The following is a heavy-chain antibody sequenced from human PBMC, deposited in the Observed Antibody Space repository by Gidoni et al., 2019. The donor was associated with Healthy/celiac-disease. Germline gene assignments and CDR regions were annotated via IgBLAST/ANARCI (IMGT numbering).Heavy chain of an antibody. CDR1: GFTFSGSA. D-gene: IGHD5-12*01. J-gene: IGHJ4*02. CDR3: REMATIGSFADY. Sequence: EVQLVESGGGLVQPGGSLNLSCAASGFTFSGSAMHWVRQASGKGLEWVGRIRSKANSYATAYAASVKGRFTISRDDSKNTAYLQMNSLKTEDTAVYYCREMATIGSFADYWGQGTLVTVSS. V-gene: IGHV3-73*02. CDR2: IRSKANSYAT.